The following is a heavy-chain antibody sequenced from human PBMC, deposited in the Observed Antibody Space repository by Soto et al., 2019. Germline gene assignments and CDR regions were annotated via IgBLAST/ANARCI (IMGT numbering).Heavy chain of an antibody. CDR2: MSYDGSKI. J-gene: IGHJ4*02. CDR1: GFTFRDYA. CDR3: AREIYGDFGFDC. D-gene: IGHD4-17*01. Sequence: QVQMVESGGGVVQPGRSLRLSCAASGFTFRDYAMHWVRQAPGKALEWVAVMSYDGSKIYYADSVKGRFTISRDNSKNTRLLQMTSLRPEDMAVYYCAREIYGDFGFDCWGQGTLVTVSS. V-gene: IGHV3-30*01.